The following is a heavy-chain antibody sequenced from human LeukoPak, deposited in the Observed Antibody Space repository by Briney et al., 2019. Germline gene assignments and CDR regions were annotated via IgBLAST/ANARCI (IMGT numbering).Heavy chain of an antibody. CDR3: ARRSYRRPDWFDP. Sequence: SETLSLTCTVSGGSISSYYWSWIRQPPGKGLECIGSIYYSGSTYYNPSLKSRVTISVDTSKNQFSLKLSSVTAADTAVYYCARRSYRRPDWFDPWGQGTLVTVSS. V-gene: IGHV4-59*04. D-gene: IGHD5-12*01. CDR2: IYYSGST. J-gene: IGHJ5*02. CDR1: GGSISSYY.